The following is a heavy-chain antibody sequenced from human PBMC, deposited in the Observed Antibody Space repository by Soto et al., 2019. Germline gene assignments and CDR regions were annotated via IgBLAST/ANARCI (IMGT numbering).Heavy chain of an antibody. Sequence: QVQLQESGPGLVKPSETLSLTCTVSGGSVSSYYWNWIRQPPGKGLEWIGYVYYSGRATYNPSLKSRITISVDTAKDQFSLKLRSVTAADTAVYYCARTNWNANWFDPWGQGTLVTVSS. J-gene: IGHJ5*02. V-gene: IGHV4-59*02. CDR3: ARTNWNANWFDP. D-gene: IGHD1-20*01. CDR2: VYYSGRA. CDR1: GGSVSSYY.